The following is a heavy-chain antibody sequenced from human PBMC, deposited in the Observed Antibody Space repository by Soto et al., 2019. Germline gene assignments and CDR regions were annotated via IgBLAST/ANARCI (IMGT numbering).Heavy chain of an antibody. CDR1: GYTFTSYE. CDR2: MNPSGGST. D-gene: IGHD2-2*01. V-gene: IGHV1-8*02. J-gene: IGHJ6*02. Sequence: ASVKVSCKASGYTFTSYEINWVRQATGQGLEWMGWMNPSGGSTSYAQKFQGRVTMTRDTSTSTVYMELSSLRSEATAVYYCARGIVLVPAASSGMDVWGQGTTVTVSS. CDR3: ARGIVLVPAASSGMDV.